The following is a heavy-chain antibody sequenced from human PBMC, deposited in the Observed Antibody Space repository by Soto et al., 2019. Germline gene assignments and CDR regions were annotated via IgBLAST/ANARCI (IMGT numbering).Heavy chain of an antibody. J-gene: IGHJ1*01. CDR1: GGSISSGGYY. CDR3: AREYSSGWYGYFQH. Sequence: PSETLSLTCTVSGGSISSGGYYWSWIRQYPGLGLEWIGAVYYSGSTYYKRPLKSRLTMSVDTSKNQFSLMLTSVTAADTAVYYCAREYSSGWYGYFQHWGRGIPVT. D-gene: IGHD6-19*01. V-gene: IGHV4-31*03. CDR2: VYYSGST.